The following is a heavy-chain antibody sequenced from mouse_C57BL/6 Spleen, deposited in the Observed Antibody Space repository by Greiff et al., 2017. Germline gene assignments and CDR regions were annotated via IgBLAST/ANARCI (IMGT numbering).Heavy chain of an antibody. Sequence: EVQRVASGGGLVKPGGSLKLSCAASGFTFSSYAMSWVRQTPEKRLEWVATISDGGSYTYYPDNVKGRFTISRDNAKNNLYLQMSHLKSEDTAMYYCARDAYDYDEGTWFAYWGQGTLVTVSA. D-gene: IGHD2-4*01. CDR3: ARDAYDYDEGTWFAY. J-gene: IGHJ3*01. CDR2: ISDGGSYT. V-gene: IGHV5-4*01. CDR1: GFTFSSYA.